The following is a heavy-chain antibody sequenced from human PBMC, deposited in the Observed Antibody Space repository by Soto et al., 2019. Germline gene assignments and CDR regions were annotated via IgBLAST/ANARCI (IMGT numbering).Heavy chain of an antibody. D-gene: IGHD4-17*01. CDR2: INPDNGGK. J-gene: IGHJ2*01. CDR1: GYTFTHYS. V-gene: IGHV1-18*01. Sequence: QVQLVQAGAEVKKPGASVKVSCSASGYTFTHYSITWVRQAPGQGLEWLGWINPDNGGKHTVQRLKDSVTLTTDRSTTTAYMELRSLIDDYTAVYYCANDLDDGGSYWYFDLLGRGTLVTVSS. CDR3: ANDLDDGGSYWYFDL.